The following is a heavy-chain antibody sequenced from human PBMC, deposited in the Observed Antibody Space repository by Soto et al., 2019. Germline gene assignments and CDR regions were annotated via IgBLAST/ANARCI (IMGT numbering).Heavy chain of an antibody. CDR3: GRGGYMYGYDF. CDR1: GYTFTSHD. J-gene: IGHJ4*02. D-gene: IGHD5-18*01. V-gene: IGHV1-18*04. CDR2: ISTYSGKT. Sequence: QVQLMQSGGEVKKPGASVKVSCKASGYTFTSHDISWVRQAPGQGLEWVGWISTYSGKTNYAQSLQGRVTLTTDPSTSTAYMELRSLRSDDTAVDYCGRGGYMYGYDFWGQGTLVTVSP.